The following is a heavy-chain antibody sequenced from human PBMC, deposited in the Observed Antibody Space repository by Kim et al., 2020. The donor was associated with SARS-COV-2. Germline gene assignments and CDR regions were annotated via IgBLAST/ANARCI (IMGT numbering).Heavy chain of an antibody. Sequence: ASVKVSCKASGYTFTSYGISWVRQAPGQGLEWMGWISAYNGNTNYAQKLQGRVTMTTDTSTSTAYMELRSLRSDDTAVYYCARAMVRGVIIHYYYGMDVWGQGTTVTVSS. V-gene: IGHV1-18*01. CDR1: GYTFTSYG. J-gene: IGHJ6*02. CDR2: ISAYNGNT. D-gene: IGHD3-10*01. CDR3: ARAMVRGVIIHYYYGMDV.